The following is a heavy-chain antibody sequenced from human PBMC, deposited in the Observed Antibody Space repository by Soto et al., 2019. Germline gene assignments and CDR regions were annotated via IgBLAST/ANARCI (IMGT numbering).Heavy chain of an antibody. CDR2: INAGNGNK. CDR1: GYTFTKYA. D-gene: IGHD6-19*01. J-gene: IGHJ4*02. CDR3: AREQWLGVDY. Sequence: VQLVQSGAEEKKPGASVKVSCKASGYTFTKYAMHWVRQAPGQSLEWMGWINAGNGNKEYSQKFQGRVTITRDTSASTSYMELSSLRSEDTAVYYCAREQWLGVDYWGQGTLVTVSS. V-gene: IGHV1-3*05.